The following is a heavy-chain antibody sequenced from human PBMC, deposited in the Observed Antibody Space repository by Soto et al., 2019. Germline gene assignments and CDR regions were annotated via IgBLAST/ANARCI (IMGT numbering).Heavy chain of an antibody. Sequence: PGGSLRLSCAASGFTFSDYYMSWIRQAPGKGLEWVSYISSSSSYTNYADSVKGRFTISRDNAKNSLYLQMNSLRAEDTAVYYCARHMRNSSSWSFDYWGQGTLVTVSS. CDR2: ISSSSSYT. CDR1: GFTFSDYY. J-gene: IGHJ4*02. CDR3: ARHMRNSSSWSFDY. V-gene: IGHV3-11*06. D-gene: IGHD6-13*01.